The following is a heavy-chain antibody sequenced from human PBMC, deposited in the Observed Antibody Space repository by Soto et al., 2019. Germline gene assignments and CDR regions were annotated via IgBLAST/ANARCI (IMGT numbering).Heavy chain of an antibody. CDR1: GFTFSSYD. CDR3: AKDATRSDGWYYFDY. CDR2: ISDSGGTT. D-gene: IGHD6-19*01. V-gene: IGHV3-23*01. J-gene: IGHJ4*02. Sequence: GGSLRLSVAASGFTFSSYDMRWVRQSTGKGLEWVSVISDSGGTTYYTDSVKGLFTISRDNSKNTLYLQTNSLRAEDTAIYYCAKDATRSDGWYYFDYWGQGTLVTVSS.